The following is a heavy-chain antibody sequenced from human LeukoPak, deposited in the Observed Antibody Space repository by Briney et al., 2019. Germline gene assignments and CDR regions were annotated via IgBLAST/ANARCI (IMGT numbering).Heavy chain of an antibody. Sequence: SETLSLTCTVSGSFISSYYWSWIRQPPGKGLEWIGYIYYSGSTNYNPSLKSRVTISVGTSKNQFSLKLSSVTAADTAVYYCARDRYGMDVWGQGTTVTVSS. J-gene: IGHJ6*02. V-gene: IGHV4-59*01. CDR3: ARDRYGMDV. CDR1: GSFISSYY. CDR2: IYYSGST.